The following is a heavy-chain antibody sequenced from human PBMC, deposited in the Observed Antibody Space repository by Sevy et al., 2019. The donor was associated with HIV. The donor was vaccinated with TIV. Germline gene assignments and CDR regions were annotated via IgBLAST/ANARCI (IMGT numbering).Heavy chain of an antibody. D-gene: IGHD3-16*01. CDR2: ISGSGGNT. CDR1: GFTFSTYA. J-gene: IGHJ4*02. V-gene: IGHV3-23*01. Sequence: GGSLRLSCAAPGFTFSTYAMSWVRQAPGKGLEWVSAISGSGGNTYYVDSVKGRFTISRDNSKNTVYLQMNSLRAEDTAVYYCAKDLTFPFGFDYWGQGTLVTVSS. CDR3: AKDLTFPFGFDY.